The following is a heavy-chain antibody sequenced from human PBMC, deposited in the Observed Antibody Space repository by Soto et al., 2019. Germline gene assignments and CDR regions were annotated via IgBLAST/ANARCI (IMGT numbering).Heavy chain of an antibody. CDR3: ASNAHYDFWSGYHLDYYYYMDV. J-gene: IGHJ6*03. V-gene: IGHV1-46*03. CDR2: INPSGGST. D-gene: IGHD3-3*01. CDR1: GYTFTSYY. Sequence: QVQLVQSGAEVKKPGASVKVSCKASGYTFTSYYMHWVRQAPGQGLEWMGIINPSGGSTSYAQKFQGRVTMTRDTSTSTVYMELSSLRSEDTAVYCCASNAHYDFWSGYHLDYYYYMDVWGKGTTVTVSS.